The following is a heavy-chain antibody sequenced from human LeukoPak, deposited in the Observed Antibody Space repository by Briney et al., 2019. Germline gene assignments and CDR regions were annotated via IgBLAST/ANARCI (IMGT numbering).Heavy chain of an antibody. CDR3: ARDVGTYLS. Sequence: ASVKVSCKASGYRFTSHYMHWVRQAPGQEQEWLGWINPKSGGTNYAQKFQGRVTMTSDTSISTVYMELSGLRSDDSAVYYCARDVGTYLSWGQGTLVTVSA. CDR2: INPKSGGT. V-gene: IGHV1-2*02. CDR1: GYRFTSHY. J-gene: IGHJ1*01. D-gene: IGHD1-26*01.